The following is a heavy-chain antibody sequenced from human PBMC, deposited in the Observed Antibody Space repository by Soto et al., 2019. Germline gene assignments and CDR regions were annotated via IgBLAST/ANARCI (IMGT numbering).Heavy chain of an antibody. Sequence: GASVKVSCKASGYTFTSYGISWVRQAPGQGLEWLVWISSYNGNTNYAQKFQGRVTMTTDTSTSTAYLELRSLSFDDTAVYYFALAVGYCSSTSCYGGYYFDYWGQGTLVTVSS. V-gene: IGHV1-18*01. J-gene: IGHJ4*02. D-gene: IGHD2-2*03. CDR2: ISSYNGNT. CDR3: ALAVGYCSSTSCYGGYYFDY. CDR1: GYTFTSYG.